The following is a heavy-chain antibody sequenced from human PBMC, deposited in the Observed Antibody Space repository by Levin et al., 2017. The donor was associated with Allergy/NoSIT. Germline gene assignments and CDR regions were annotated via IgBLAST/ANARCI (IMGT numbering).Heavy chain of an antibody. D-gene: IGHD3-22*01. CDR3: TRDSNGYGLIDF. CDR1: GFSFSGSA. CDR2: IRSKTNTYAT. J-gene: IGHJ4*02. V-gene: IGHV3-73*01. Sequence: GESLKISCAASGFSFSGSAMHWVRQASGKGLEWVGRIRSKTNTYATAYAASVKGRFTISRDDSKNTAYLELSSLKIEDTAVYYCTRDSNGYGLIDFWGQGTLVTVSS.